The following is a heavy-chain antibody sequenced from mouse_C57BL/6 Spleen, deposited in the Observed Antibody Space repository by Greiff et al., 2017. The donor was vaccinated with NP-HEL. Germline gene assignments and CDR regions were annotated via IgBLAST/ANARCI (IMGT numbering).Heavy chain of an antibody. J-gene: IGHJ1*03. CDR2: IRSKSNNYAT. CDR1: GFSFNTYA. V-gene: IGHV10-1*01. Sequence: EVQGVESGGGLVQPKGSLKLSCAASGFSFNTYAMNWVRQAPGKGLEWVARIRSKSNNYATYYADSVKDRFTISRDDSESMLYLQMNNLKTEDTAMYYCVRDDGYYRYFDVWGTGTTVTVSS. CDR3: VRDDGYYRYFDV. D-gene: IGHD2-3*01.